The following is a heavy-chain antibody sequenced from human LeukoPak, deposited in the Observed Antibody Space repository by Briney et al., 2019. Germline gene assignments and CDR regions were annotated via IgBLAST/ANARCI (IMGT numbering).Heavy chain of an antibody. D-gene: IGHD6-13*01. CDR3: GKDMYSSSWNFCDY. J-gene: IGHJ4*02. CDR1: GFTFDDYA. CDR2: ITWNSGNI. V-gene: IGHV3-9*01. Sequence: PGGSLGLSCEASGFTFDDYAMHWVRQVPGKGLEWVSGITWNSGNIDYADSVKGRFTISRDNAKNSLYLQMNSLRAEDTALYYCGKDMYSSSWNFCDYWGRGTLVTVSS.